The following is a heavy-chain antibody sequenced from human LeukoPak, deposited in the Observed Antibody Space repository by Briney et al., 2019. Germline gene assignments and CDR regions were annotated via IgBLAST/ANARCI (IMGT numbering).Heavy chain of an antibody. CDR1: GFILSYYT. CDR2: ISFDGNNK. V-gene: IGHV3-30-3*01. Sequence: GGSLRLSCAACGFILSYYTMHWVRQAPGKGLEWVAAISFDGNNKYHADAVKGRFTVSRDNSKTTLYLEMNSLRAEDTAVYYCARGVSYYSGSVSYFQALCGQGALVTVSS. J-gene: IGHJ4*02. CDR3: ARGVSYYSGSVSYFQAL. D-gene: IGHD3-10*01.